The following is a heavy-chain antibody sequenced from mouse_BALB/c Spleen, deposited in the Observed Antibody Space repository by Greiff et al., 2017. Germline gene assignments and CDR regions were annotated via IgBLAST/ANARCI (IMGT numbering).Heavy chain of an antibody. CDR3: ARVARLRPDAMDY. CDR2: ISSGGSYT. CDR1: GFTFSSYA. Sequence: EVQVVESGGGLVKPGGSLKLSCAASGFTFSSYAMSWVRQSPEKRLEWVAEISSGGSYTYYPDTVTGRFTISRDNAKNTLYLEMSSLRSEDTAMYYCARVARLRPDAMDYWGQGTSVTVSS. D-gene: IGHD2-4*01. J-gene: IGHJ4*01. V-gene: IGHV5-9-4*01.